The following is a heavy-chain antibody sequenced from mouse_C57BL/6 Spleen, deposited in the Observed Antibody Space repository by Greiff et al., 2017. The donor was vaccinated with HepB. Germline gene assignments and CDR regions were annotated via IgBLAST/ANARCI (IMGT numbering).Heavy chain of an antibody. V-gene: IGHV14-1*01. D-gene: IGHD1-1*01. Sequence: EVQLQQSGAELVRPGASVKLSCTASGFNIKDYYMHWVKQRPEQGLEWIGRIDPEDGDTEYAPKFQGKATMTADTSSNTAYLQLSSLTSEDTAVYYCTCRITTVVANFDYWGQGTTRTVSS. CDR3: TCRITTVVANFDY. CDR2: IDPEDGDT. J-gene: IGHJ2*01. CDR1: GFNIKDYY.